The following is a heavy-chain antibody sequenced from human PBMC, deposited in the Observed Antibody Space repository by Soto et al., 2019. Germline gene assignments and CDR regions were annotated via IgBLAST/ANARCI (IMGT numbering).Heavy chain of an antibody. Sequence: QVQLQESGPGLVKPSETLSLTCAVSGDSISSYYCMWIRQPPGKGLESIGYLYYGRSANYNPSLKSRVTLSVDTSTKQCSLTLSTMTAADTAVYCCALPSTPVVPEYWGQGTLVTVSS. J-gene: IGHJ4*02. CDR1: GDSISSYY. D-gene: IGHD3-22*01. CDR2: LYYGRSA. V-gene: IGHV4-59*01. CDR3: ALPSTPVVPEY.